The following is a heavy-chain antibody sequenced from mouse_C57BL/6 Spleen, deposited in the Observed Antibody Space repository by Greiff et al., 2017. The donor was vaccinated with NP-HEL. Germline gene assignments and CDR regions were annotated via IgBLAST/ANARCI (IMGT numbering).Heavy chain of an antibody. CDR2: IDPSDSYT. D-gene: IGHD2-5*01. CDR1: GYTFTSYW. V-gene: IGHV1-50*01. CDR3: ARGGYSNYLYAMDY. Sequence: QVQLQQPGAELVKPGASVKLSCKASGYTFTSYWMQWVKQRPGQGLEWIGEIDPSDSYTNYNQKFKGKATLTVDPSSSTAYMQLSSLTSEDSAVYYCARGGYSNYLYAMDYWGQGTSVTVSS. J-gene: IGHJ4*01.